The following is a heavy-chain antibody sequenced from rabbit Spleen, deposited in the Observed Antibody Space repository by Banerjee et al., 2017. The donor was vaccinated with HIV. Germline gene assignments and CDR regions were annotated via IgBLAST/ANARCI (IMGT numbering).Heavy chain of an antibody. Sequence: QVKETGGGLVQPGGSLALSCKASGFDFRRYYLSWVRQAPGKGLEWIGIIDVGEGNTDCASWVNGRFTISSDNSQNTVDLQMSGLTAADTATYFCARAGYAGYGYANFRDYYGMDLWGQGTLVTGS. CDR3: ARAGYAGYGYANFRDYYGMDL. J-gene: IGHJ6*01. CDR1: GFDFRRYY. CDR2: IDVGEGNT. D-gene: IGHD6-1*01. V-gene: IGHV1S7*01.